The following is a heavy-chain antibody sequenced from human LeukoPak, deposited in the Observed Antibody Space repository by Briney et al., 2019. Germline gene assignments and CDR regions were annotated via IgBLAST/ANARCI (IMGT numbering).Heavy chain of an antibody. D-gene: IGHD6-19*01. Sequence: GGSLRLSCAPSGFIFSDYWFHWVRQTPGQGLVWVAAINRDGTGTSHADSVRGRFTVPRDNAKNTLYLQLNSLRADDTAVYYCARGLSYAVAYGDYWGQGTLVTVSS. CDR2: INRDGTGT. CDR1: GFIFSDYW. CDR3: ARGLSYAVAYGDY. V-gene: IGHV3-74*01. J-gene: IGHJ4*02.